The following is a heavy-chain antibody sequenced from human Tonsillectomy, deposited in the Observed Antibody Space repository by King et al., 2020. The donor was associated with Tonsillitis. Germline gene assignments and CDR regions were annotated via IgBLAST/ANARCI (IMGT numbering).Heavy chain of an antibody. CDR2: MNPNSGNT. CDR3: AGATPAGGYGGLY. CDR1: GYTFTSYD. J-gene: IGHJ4*02. Sequence: VQLVQSGAEVKKPGASVKVSCKASGYTFTSYDINWVRQATGQGLEWMGWMNPNSGNTGYAQTVQGRVTMTRNTSISTAYMELSSLRSEDTAVYYSAGATPAGGYGGLYWGQGTLVTVSS. D-gene: IGHD6-19*01. V-gene: IGHV1-8*01.